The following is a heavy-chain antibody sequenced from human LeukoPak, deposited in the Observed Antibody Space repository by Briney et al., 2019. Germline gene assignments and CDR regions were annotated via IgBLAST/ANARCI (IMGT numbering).Heavy chain of an antibody. V-gene: IGHV4-38-2*01. D-gene: IGHD2-2*02. J-gene: IGHJ4*02. CDR1: VYPISRGYY. CDR3: ASQRGYCSSTSCYSGLDY. Sequence: SVTLSLICAVSVYPISRGYYWGWIRQRPGNGLDWIERSYHSGSTYYNPSLKSRVTISVDTSKNQSSMKLSSVTAADTAVYYCASQRGYCSSTSCYSGLDYWGQGTLVTVSS. CDR2: SYHSGST.